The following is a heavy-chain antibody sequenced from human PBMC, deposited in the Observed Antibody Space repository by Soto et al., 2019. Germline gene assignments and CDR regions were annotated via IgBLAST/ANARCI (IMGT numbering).Heavy chain of an antibody. CDR2: ISYDGSNK. Sequence: GGSLRLSCAASGFTFSSYGMHWVRQAPGKGLEWVAVISYDGSNKYYADSVKGRFTISRDNSKNTLYLQMNSLRAEDTAVYYCAKNKGSYWGQGTLVTVSS. CDR3: AKNKGSY. V-gene: IGHV3-30*18. J-gene: IGHJ4*02. CDR1: GFTFSSYG.